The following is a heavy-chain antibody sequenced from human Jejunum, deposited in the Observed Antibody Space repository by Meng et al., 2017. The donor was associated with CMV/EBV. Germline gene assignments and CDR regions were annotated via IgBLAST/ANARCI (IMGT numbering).Heavy chain of an antibody. CDR1: GVSINFYS. V-gene: IGHV4-4*07. Sequence: QVQLQESGPRLVKPSDTLSLTCTVSGVSINFYSWSWIRQSAGKGLEWIGRIYSSGNTRYNPSLKSRVTMSVDTSKNQFSLTLTSVTAADTAVYYCARAFTITGSPGIMGDWFDTWGQGALVTVSS. CDR3: ARAFTITGSPGIMGDWFDT. J-gene: IGHJ5*02. D-gene: IGHD1-20*01. CDR2: IYSSGNT.